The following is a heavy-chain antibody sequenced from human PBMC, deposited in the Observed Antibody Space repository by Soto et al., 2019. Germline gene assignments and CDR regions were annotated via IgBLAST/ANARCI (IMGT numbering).Heavy chain of an antibody. J-gene: IGHJ4*02. CDR2: ISGNDSST. V-gene: IGHV3-23*01. CDR1: GFTFSSDA. D-gene: IGHD3-22*01. CDR3: AREDYYDSSGYSPRFDY. Sequence: PGGSLRLSCAASGFTFSSDAMSWVRQAPGKGLEWVSPISGNDSSTYYADSVKGRFTISRDNAKNTLYLQMNSLRAEDTAVYYCAREDYYDSSGYSPRFDYWGQGTLVTVSS.